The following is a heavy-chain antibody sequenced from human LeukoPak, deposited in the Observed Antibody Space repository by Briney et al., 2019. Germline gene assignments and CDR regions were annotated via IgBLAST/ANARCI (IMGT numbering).Heavy chain of an antibody. CDR3: ARTGQSDAFDI. CDR2: ISSSSSSYI. V-gene: IGHV3-21*01. D-gene: IGHD1-1*01. J-gene: IGHJ3*02. Sequence: GGSLRLSCAASGFTFNSYSMNWVRQAPGKGLEWVSSISSSSSSYIYYADSVKGRFTISRDNAKNSLYLQMNSLRAEDTAVYYCARTGQSDAFDIWGQGTMVTVSS. CDR1: GFTFNSYS.